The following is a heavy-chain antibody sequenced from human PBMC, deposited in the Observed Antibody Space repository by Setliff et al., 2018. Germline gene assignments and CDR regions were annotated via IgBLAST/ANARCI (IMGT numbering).Heavy chain of an antibody. CDR3: ARTTGYRLEGDFDY. D-gene: IGHD3-16*01. J-gene: IGHJ4*02. CDR2: IHDSGNPT. Sequence: GESLKISCAASGFTFSNYYMTWIRQAPGKGLEWISYIHDSGNPTYYADSVKGRFTVSRDDAKNSLYLQMTSLRAEDTAIYYCARTTGYRLEGDFDYWGQGTLVTVSS. CDR1: GFTFSNYY. V-gene: IGHV3-11*01.